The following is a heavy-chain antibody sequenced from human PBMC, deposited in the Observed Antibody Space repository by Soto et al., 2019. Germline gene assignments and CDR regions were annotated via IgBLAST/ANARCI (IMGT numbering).Heavy chain of an antibody. J-gene: IGHJ4*02. CDR3: ARGPDRSGFYLFDY. D-gene: IGHD3-22*01. CDR2: IIPLSGTT. V-gene: IGHV1-69*01. Sequence: QVQLVQSGAEVRKPGSSVKVSCKASGGTFSNHAISWVRQAPGQGPEWMGGIIPLSGTTNYAPKFQGRLTITADESMTTANMELSSLTYEDTAVYYCARGPDRSGFYLFDYWGQGTLVTVSS. CDR1: GGTFSNHA.